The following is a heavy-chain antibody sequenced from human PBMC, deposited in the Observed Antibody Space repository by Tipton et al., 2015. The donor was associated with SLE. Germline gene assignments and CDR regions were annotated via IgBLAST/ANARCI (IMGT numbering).Heavy chain of an antibody. V-gene: IGHV4-39*01. J-gene: IGHJ4*02. CDR2: VYRDGRN. Sequence: TLSLTCSISGGSVSTYSYYWGWVRQTPEHGLAWLGSVYRDGRNLYNPSLNSRLTISIDTSKNQFSLRLESSTAADTAVYFCARQSFGGSWEFDYWGQGALVTVSS. CDR3: ARQSFGGSWEFDY. CDR1: GGSVSTYSYY. D-gene: IGHD2-15*01.